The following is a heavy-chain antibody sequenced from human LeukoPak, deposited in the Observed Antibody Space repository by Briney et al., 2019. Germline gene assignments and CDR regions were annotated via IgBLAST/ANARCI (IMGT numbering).Heavy chain of an antibody. CDR1: GFTFSSYS. V-gene: IGHV3-21*01. J-gene: IGHJ4*02. Sequence: GGSLRLSCAASGFTFSSYSMNWVRQAPGKGLEWVSSISSSSSYIYYADSVKGRFTISRDNAKNSLYLQMNSLGAEDTAVYYCARMTTVKGFDYWGQGTLVTVSS. D-gene: IGHD4-17*01. CDR3: ARMTTVKGFDY. CDR2: ISSSSSYI.